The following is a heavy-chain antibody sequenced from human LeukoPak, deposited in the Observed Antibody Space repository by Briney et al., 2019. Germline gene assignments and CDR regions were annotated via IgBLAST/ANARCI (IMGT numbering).Heavy chain of an antibody. CDR3: ARERDTSMVALDS. CDR2: ITSNIYT. Sequence: PGGSLRLSCAASGFTFSSYSLNWVRQAPGKGLEWVSCITSNIYTYYSDSVRGRLTISRDNSQNSVYLVMNSLRAEDTAVYYCARERDTSMVALDSWGQGTLVTVSS. D-gene: IGHD5-18*01. V-gene: IGHV3-21*06. CDR1: GFTFSSYS. J-gene: IGHJ4*02.